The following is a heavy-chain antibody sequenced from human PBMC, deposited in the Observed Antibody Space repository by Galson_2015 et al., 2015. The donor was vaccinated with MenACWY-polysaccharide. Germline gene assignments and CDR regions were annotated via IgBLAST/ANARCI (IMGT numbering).Heavy chain of an antibody. CDR1: GGSIRRTSHY. J-gene: IGHJ4*02. V-gene: IGHV4-39*07. D-gene: IGHD5-18*01. CDR2: VDYSGNS. Sequence: ETLSLTCTVSGGSIRRTSHYWGWIRQPPGKGLEWTGTVDYSGNSYYNASLKSRITISIDTSRTQFSLKLTSVTAADTAVYYCVGAGRTDRGVVGYGWGLDYWGQGILVTVSS. CDR3: VGAGRTDRGVVGYGWGLDY.